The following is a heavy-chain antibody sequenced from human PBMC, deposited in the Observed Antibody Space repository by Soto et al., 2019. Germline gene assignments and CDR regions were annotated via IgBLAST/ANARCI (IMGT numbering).Heavy chain of an antibody. D-gene: IGHD2-15*01. V-gene: IGHV3-15*01. CDR2: IKSKTDGGTT. CDR3: TTDSPVVVVAATDY. CDR1: GFTFSNAW. Sequence: GGSLRLSCAASGFTFSNAWMSWVRQAPGKGLEWVGRIKSKTDGGTTDYAAPVKGRFTISRDDSKNTLYLQMNSLKTEDTAVYYCTTDSPVVVVAATDYWGQGTLVTVSS. J-gene: IGHJ4*02.